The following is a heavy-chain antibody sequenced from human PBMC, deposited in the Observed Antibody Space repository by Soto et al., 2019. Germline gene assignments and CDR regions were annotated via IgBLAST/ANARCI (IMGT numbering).Heavy chain of an antibody. D-gene: IGHD5-18*01. Sequence: LSLTCTVSGGSISSSSYYWGWIRQPPGKGLEWIGSIYYSGSTYYNPSLKSRVTISVDTSKNQFSLKLSSVTAADTAVYYCARLRVKRDTAMVTGELFGMDVCGQGPTFTVSS. J-gene: IGHJ6*02. CDR2: IYYSGST. CDR1: GGSISSSSYY. CDR3: ARLRVKRDTAMVTGELFGMDV. V-gene: IGHV4-39*01.